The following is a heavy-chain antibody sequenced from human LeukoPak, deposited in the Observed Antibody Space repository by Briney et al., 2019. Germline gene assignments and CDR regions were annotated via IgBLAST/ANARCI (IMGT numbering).Heavy chain of an antibody. CDR1: GFTFSSYA. Sequence: GGSLRLSCAASGFTFSSYAMSWVRQAPGKGLEWVSAISGSGGSTYYADSVKGRFTISRDNSKNTLYLQMNSLRAEDTAVYYCANPSGTTGSPYYYYGMDVWGQETTVTVSS. CDR2: ISGSGGST. D-gene: IGHD1-7*01. CDR3: ANPSGTTGSPYYYYGMDV. V-gene: IGHV3-23*01. J-gene: IGHJ6*02.